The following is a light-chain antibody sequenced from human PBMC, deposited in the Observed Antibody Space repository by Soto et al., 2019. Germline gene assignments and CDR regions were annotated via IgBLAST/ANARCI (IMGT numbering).Light chain of an antibody. CDR1: SSTIGGNS. CDR2: DDN. Sequence: HSVLTQPPSDSSAPGLKLTISGSRNSSTIGGNSVSWYEQLPGTAPKLLIYDDNKRPSGIPDRFSGSKSGTSATLGITGFQTGDEADYYCGSWDSSLSAYVFGTGTKVTVL. V-gene: IGLV1-51*01. CDR3: GSWDSSLSAYV. J-gene: IGLJ1*01.